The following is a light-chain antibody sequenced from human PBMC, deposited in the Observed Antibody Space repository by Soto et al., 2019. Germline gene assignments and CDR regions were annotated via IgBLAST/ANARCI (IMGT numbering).Light chain of an antibody. V-gene: IGLV1-40*01. CDR3: GSWDSSLSAYV. J-gene: IGLJ1*01. CDR1: SSNIGAGYD. CDR2: GNS. Sequence: QAVVTQPPSVSGAPGQRVTISCTGSSSNIGAGYDVHWYQQLPGTAPKLLIYGNSNRPSGVPDRFSGSKSGTSASLAITGLQAEDEADYYCGSWDSSLSAYVFGTGTKVTVL.